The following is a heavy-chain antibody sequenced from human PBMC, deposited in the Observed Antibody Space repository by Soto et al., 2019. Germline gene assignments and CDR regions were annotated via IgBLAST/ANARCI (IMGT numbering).Heavy chain of an antibody. CDR1: GFTFSSYG. D-gene: IGHD3-3*01. V-gene: IGHV3-30*18. CDR3: AKDPYDFWSGSYAFGI. CDR2: ISYDGSNK. J-gene: IGHJ3*02. Sequence: QVQLVESGGGVVQPGRSLRLSCAASGFTFSSYGMHWVRQAPGKGLEWVAVISYDGSNKYYADSVKGRFTISRDNSKNTLYLQMNSLRAEDTAVYYCAKDPYDFWSGSYAFGIWGQGTMVTVSS.